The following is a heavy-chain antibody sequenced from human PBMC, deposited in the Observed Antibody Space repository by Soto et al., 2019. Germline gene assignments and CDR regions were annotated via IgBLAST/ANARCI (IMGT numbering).Heavy chain of an antibody. D-gene: IGHD3-22*01. Sequence: SETLSLTCAVSGGSISSGGYSWSWIRQPPGKGLEWIGYIYHSGSTYYNPSLKSRVTISVDRSKNQFSLKLSSVTAADTAVYYCARDSDYYDSSGYGYFDYWGQGTLVTVSS. CDR2: IYHSGST. CDR3: ARDSDYYDSSGYGYFDY. CDR1: GGSISSGGYS. J-gene: IGHJ4*02. V-gene: IGHV4-30-2*01.